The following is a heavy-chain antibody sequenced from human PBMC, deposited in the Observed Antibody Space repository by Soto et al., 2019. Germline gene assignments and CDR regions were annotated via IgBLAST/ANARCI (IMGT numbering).Heavy chain of an antibody. CDR1: GGSISSYY. J-gene: IGHJ4*02. V-gene: IGHV4-59*08. D-gene: IGHD1-26*01. CDR2: IYYSGST. Sequence: SETLSLTCTVSGGSISSYYWSWIRQPPGKGLEWIGYIYYSGSTNYNPSLKSRVTISVDTSKNQFSLKLSSVTAANTAVYYCARRYGSAIDYWGQGTLVTVSS. CDR3: ARRYGSAIDY.